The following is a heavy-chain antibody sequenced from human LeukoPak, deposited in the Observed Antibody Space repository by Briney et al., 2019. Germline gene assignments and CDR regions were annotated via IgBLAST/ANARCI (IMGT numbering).Heavy chain of an antibody. D-gene: IGHD3-10*01. CDR3: AREEGSGESMDV. CDR1: GYTFTGYY. Sequence: ASVKVSCKASGYTFTGYYIHWVRQAPGQGLEWMGIINPSGGGTSYAQKFQGRVTMTRDMSTSTVYMELSSLRSEDTAVYYCAREEGSGESMDVWGKGTTVTVSS. V-gene: IGHV1-46*01. CDR2: INPSGGGT. J-gene: IGHJ6*04.